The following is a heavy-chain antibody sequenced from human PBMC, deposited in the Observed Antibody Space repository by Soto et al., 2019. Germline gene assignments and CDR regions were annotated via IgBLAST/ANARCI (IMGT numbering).Heavy chain of an antibody. V-gene: IGHV3-23*01. Sequence: XGSLRLSCAASGFTFSSYAMSWVRQAPGKGLEWVSAISGSGGSTYYADSVKGRFTISRDNSKNTLYLQMNSLRAEDTAVYYCAKVEDYYYGMDVWGQGTTVTVSS. CDR2: ISGSGGST. J-gene: IGHJ6*02. CDR3: AKVEDYYYGMDV. CDR1: GFTFSSYA.